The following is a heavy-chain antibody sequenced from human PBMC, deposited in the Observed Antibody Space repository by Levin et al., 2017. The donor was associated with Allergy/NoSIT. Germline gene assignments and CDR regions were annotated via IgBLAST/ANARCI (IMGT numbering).Heavy chain of an antibody. Sequence: GSLRLSCAVYGGSFSGYYWSWIRQPPGKGLEWIGEINHSGSTNYNPSLKSRVTISVDTSKNQFSLKLSSVTAADTAVYYCARGRGRIVVVIRGGMDGWGQGTTVTVSS. V-gene: IGHV4-34*01. CDR3: ARGRGRIVVVIRGGMDG. CDR1: GGSFSGYY. J-gene: IGHJ6*02. D-gene: IGHD3-22*01. CDR2: INHSGST.